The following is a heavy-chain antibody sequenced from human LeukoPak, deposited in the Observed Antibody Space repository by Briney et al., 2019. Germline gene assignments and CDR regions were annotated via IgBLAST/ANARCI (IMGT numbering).Heavy chain of an antibody. J-gene: IGHJ6*02. D-gene: IGHD4-17*01. V-gene: IGHV3-7*01. Sequence: PGGSLRLSCAASGFTFSSYWMSWVRQAPGKGLEWVANIKQDGSEKYYVDSVKGRFTISRDNAKNSLYLQMNSLRAEDTAVYYCARDDYGDLRGAYYYYYGMDVWGQGTTVTVSS. CDR2: IKQDGSEK. CDR1: GFTFSSYW. CDR3: ARDDYGDLRGAYYYYYGMDV.